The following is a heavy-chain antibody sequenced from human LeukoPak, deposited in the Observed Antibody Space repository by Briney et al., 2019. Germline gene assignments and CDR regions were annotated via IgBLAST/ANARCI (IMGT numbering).Heavy chain of an antibody. Sequence: GGSLRLSCAASGFTFSSYGMHWVRQAPGKGLEWVAVISYDGSNKYYADSVKDRFTISRDNSKNTLYLQMNSLRAEDTAVYYCAKAPGGVLLWFGEFIDYWGQGTLVTVSS. CDR1: GFTFSSYG. J-gene: IGHJ4*02. CDR3: AKAPGGVLLWFGEFIDY. V-gene: IGHV3-30*18. CDR2: ISYDGSNK. D-gene: IGHD3-10*01.